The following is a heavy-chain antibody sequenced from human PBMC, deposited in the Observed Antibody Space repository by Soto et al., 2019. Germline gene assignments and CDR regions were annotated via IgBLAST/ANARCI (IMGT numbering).Heavy chain of an antibody. V-gene: IGHV1-24*01. D-gene: IGHD2-21*01. Sequence: GASVKVSCKVSGYTLTDFSMHWVRQAPGKGLEWMGGVDPEDGETIYAQKFQGRVTMTEDTSTDSAYMELSTLRSEDTGVYYCATSRSPVIYYFDYWGQGTLVTVSS. CDR2: VDPEDGET. J-gene: IGHJ4*02. CDR1: GYTLTDFS. CDR3: ATSRSPVIYYFDY.